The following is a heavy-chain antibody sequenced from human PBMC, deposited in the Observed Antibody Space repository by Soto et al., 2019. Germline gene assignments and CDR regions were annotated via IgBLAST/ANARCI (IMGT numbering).Heavy chain of an antibody. CDR3: ARDVGEQEENWFDP. D-gene: IGHD3-16*01. Sequence: KTSETLSLTCTVSGGSISSYYWSWIRQPPGKGLEWIGYIYYSGSTNYNPSLKSRVTISVDTSKNQFSLKLSSVTAADTAVYYCARDVGEQEENWFDPWGQGTLVTVSS. CDR2: IYYSGST. CDR1: GGSISSYY. V-gene: IGHV4-59*01. J-gene: IGHJ5*02.